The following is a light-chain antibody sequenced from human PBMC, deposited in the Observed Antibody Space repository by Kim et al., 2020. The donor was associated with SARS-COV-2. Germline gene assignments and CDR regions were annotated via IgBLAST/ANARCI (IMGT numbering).Light chain of an antibody. CDR2: AAS. V-gene: IGKV3-11*01. CDR1: QSVGND. Sequence: PGERATLSCKASQSVGNDLAGYQQKPGQAPRILIYAASNRATGIPARFSGSGSGTDFTLTISSLEPEDFVLYYCHQRRDWPNTFGQGTKLEI. CDR3: HQRRDWPNT. J-gene: IGKJ2*01.